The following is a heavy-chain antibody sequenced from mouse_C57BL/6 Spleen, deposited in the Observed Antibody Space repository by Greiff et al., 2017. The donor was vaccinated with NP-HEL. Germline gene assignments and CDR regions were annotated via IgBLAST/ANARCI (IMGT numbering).Heavy chain of an antibody. D-gene: IGHD1-1*02. J-gene: IGHJ3*01. V-gene: IGHV1-85*01. CDR1: GYTFTSYD. Sequence: LVESGPELVKPGASVKLSCKASGYTFTSYDINWVKQRPGQGLEWIGWIYPRDGSTKYNEKFKGKATLTVDTSSSTAYMELHSLTSEDSAVYFCAKLFPFAYWGQGTLVTVSA. CDR3: AKLFPFAY. CDR2: IYPRDGST.